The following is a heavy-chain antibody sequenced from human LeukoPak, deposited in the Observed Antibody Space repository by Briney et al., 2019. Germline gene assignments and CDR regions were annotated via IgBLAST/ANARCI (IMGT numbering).Heavy chain of an antibody. Sequence: PGGSLRLSCAASGFTFSSYTMNWVRQAPGKGLEWVSAISGSGGSTYYADSVKGRLTISRDTSKNTLYLQMSSLRAEDTAVYYCARWPRYCSGDSCYGSGGYYWGQGILVTVSS. V-gene: IGHV3-23*01. D-gene: IGHD2-15*01. J-gene: IGHJ4*02. CDR3: ARWPRYCSGDSCYGSGGYY. CDR1: GFTFSSYT. CDR2: ISGSGGST.